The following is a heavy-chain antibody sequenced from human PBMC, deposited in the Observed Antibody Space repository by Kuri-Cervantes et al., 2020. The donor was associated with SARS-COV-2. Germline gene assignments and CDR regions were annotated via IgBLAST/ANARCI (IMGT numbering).Heavy chain of an antibody. D-gene: IGHD2-21*01. V-gene: IGHV3-30*19. CDR3: ARDRVGVHDS. CDR1: GFTSSSYG. CDR2: ISYDGSNK. J-gene: IGHJ4*02. Sequence: LSLTCAASGFTSSSYGMHWVRQAPGKGLEWVAVISYDGSNKDYTASGKGRFTISRDNSQNTLYLQMKSLRTEDTALYYCARDRVGVHDSWGQGTLVTVSS.